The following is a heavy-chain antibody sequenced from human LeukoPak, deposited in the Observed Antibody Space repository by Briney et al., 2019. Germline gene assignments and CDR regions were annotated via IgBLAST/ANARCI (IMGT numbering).Heavy chain of an antibody. CDR3: ASPGYSSGRHDY. D-gene: IGHD6-19*01. J-gene: IGHJ4*02. Sequence: KPSETLSLTCSVSGGSISSSSKYWGWIRQPPGKGLEWIGSIYYSGDTYYNPSLRSRVTISVDTSKNQFSLKLTSVTAADTAVYYCASPGYSSGRHDYWGQGTLVTVSS. CDR1: GGSISSSSKY. V-gene: IGHV4-39*01. CDR2: IYYSGDT.